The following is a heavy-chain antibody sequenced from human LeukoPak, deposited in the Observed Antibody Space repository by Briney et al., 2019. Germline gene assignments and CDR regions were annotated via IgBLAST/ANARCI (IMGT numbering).Heavy chain of an antibody. Sequence: PGGSLRLSCAVSGITLSNYGMSWVRQAPGKGLEWVAGISDSGGRTNYADSVKGRFTISRDNPNNTLYLQMTSLRAEDTAVYFCAKRGVVIRVILVGFHKEAYYFDSWGQGALVTVSS. D-gene: IGHD3-22*01. J-gene: IGHJ4*02. CDR1: GITLSNYG. V-gene: IGHV3-23*01. CDR3: AKRGVVIRVILVGFHKEAYYFDS. CDR2: ISDSGGRT.